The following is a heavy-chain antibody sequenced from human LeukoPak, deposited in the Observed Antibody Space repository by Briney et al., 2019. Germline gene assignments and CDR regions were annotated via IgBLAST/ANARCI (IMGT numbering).Heavy chain of an antibody. D-gene: IGHD3-10*01. Sequence: PGRSLRLSCAASGFTFSSYSMNWVRQAPGKGLEWVSYISSSSSTIYYADSVKGRFTISRDNAKNSLYLQMNSLRDEDTAVYYCARDLTVRGVIYFDYWGQGTLVTVSS. V-gene: IGHV3-48*02. CDR3: ARDLTVRGVIYFDY. J-gene: IGHJ4*02. CDR1: GFTFSSYS. CDR2: ISSSSSTI.